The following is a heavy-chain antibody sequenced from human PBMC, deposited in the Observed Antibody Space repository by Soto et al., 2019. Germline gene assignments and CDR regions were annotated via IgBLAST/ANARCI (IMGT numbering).Heavy chain of an antibody. J-gene: IGHJ4*02. Sequence: QVQLQESGPGLVKPSETLSLTCTVSGGSISGYYWTWIRQPPGKGLEWVGSLFYGGNTDHNPSLKRRLPMSLVTSQNLFSPQLRSVAAANTAVYYCARHRGPAPVYWGQGTLVTASS. CDR1: GGSISGYY. V-gene: IGHV4-39*01. CDR3: ARHRGPAPVY. CDR2: LFYGGNT. D-gene: IGHD3-10*01.